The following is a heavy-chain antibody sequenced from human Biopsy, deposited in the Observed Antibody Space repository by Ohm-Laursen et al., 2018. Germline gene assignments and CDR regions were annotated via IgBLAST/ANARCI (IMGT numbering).Heavy chain of an antibody. CDR3: ARVPLPGIGAAYQGRFLYGMDV. CDR1: GGSFNGYF. D-gene: IGHD6-13*01. CDR2: ITQSGST. J-gene: IGHJ6*02. V-gene: IGHV4-34*01. Sequence: GTLSLTCAVHGGSFNGYFWSWIRQPPGRGLEWIGDITQSGSTNYSPSLKSRVTISVDTAKKQFSLSLRSVTAADTAVYYCARVPLPGIGAAYQGRFLYGMDVWGQGTTVSVSS.